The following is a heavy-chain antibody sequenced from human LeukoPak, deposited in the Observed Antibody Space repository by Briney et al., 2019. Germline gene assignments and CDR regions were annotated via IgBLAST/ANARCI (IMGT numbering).Heavy chain of an antibody. V-gene: IGHV4-59*01. J-gene: IGHJ4*02. CDR3: ARVLVGFGDVYYFDY. D-gene: IGHD3-10*01. Sequence: PSETLSLTCTVSGGSISSDYWSWIRQPPGKGLEWIGYINHSGSSNYNPSLNSRVTISVDTSKNQFSLKLTSVTAADTAVYYCARVLVGFGDVYYFDYWGQGTLVTVSS. CDR2: INHSGSS. CDR1: GGSISSDY.